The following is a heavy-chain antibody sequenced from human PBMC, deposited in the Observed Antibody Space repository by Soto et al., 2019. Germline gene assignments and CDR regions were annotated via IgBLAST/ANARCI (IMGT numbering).Heavy chain of an antibody. V-gene: IGHV1-2*04. CDR1: WETFTGHC. D-gene: IGHD3-9*01. Sequence: GGSVKVCWEASWETFTGHCMDLVRQAPGQGLEWMGWIKPNSGGTNYAQKFQGWVTMTRDTSISTAYMELSRLRSDDTAVYYCARGFPVLRYFDWLAPLDYWGQGTLVTVSS. CDR2: IKPNSGGT. CDR3: ARGFPVLRYFDWLAPLDY. J-gene: IGHJ4*02.